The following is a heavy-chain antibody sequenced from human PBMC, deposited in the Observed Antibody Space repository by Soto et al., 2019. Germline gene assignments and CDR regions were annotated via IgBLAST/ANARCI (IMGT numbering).Heavy chain of an antibody. CDR3: ARAVPPRYCSGGSCYWSAFDI. CDR1: GYTFTSYA. J-gene: IGHJ3*02. D-gene: IGHD2-15*01. V-gene: IGHV1-3*01. Sequence: ASVKVSCKASGYTFTSYAMHWVRQAPGQRLEWMGWINAGNGNTKYSQKFQGRVTITRDTSASTAYMELSRLRSDDTAVYYCARAVPPRYCSGGSCYWSAFDIWGQGTMVTVSS. CDR2: INAGNGNT.